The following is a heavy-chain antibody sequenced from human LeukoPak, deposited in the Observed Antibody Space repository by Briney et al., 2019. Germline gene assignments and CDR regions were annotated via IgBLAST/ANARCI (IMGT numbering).Heavy chain of an antibody. J-gene: IGHJ6*02. Sequence: PGGSLRLSCAASGFTFSSYSMNWVRQAPGKGLEWVSSISSSSSYIYYADSVKGRFTISRDNAKNSLYLQMNSLRAEDTAVYYCAKESAIYYYGMDVWGQGTTVTVSS. D-gene: IGHD2-21*01. CDR3: AKESAIYYYGMDV. V-gene: IGHV3-21*01. CDR1: GFTFSSYS. CDR2: ISSSSSYI.